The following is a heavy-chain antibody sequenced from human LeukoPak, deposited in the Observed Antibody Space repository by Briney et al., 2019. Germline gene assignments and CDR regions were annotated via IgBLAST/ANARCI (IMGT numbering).Heavy chain of an antibody. D-gene: IGHD1-7*01. V-gene: IGHV1-46*01. CDR2: INPSGGST. J-gene: IGHJ4*02. CDR3: ASAGGLELRSDY. Sequence: ASVKVSFKASGYTFTIYYMHWVRQAPGQGLEWMGIINPSGGSTSYAQKFQGRVTMTRDTSTSTVYMELGSLRSEDTAVYYCASAGGLELRSDYWGQGTLVTVSS. CDR1: GYTFTIYY.